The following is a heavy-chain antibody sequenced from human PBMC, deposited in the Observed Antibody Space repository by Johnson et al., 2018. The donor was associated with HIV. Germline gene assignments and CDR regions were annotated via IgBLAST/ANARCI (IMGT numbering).Heavy chain of an antibody. CDR2: ISYDGSNK. V-gene: IGHV3-30*03. J-gene: IGHJ3*02. Sequence: QVQLVESGGGLVKPGGSLRLSCAASGFTFSDYYMSWIRQAPGKGLEWVAVISYDGSNKYYADSVKGRFTISRDNSKNTLYLQMNSLRAEDTAVYYCARENWGQRMNAFDIWGQGTMVTVSS. CDR1: GFTFSDYY. D-gene: IGHD7-27*01. CDR3: ARENWGQRMNAFDI.